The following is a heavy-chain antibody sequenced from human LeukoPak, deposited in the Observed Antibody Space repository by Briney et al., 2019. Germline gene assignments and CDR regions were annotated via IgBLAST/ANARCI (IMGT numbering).Heavy chain of an antibody. Sequence: PSETLSLTCSVAGGSISSYYWSWIRQPPGKGLEWIGYIYYSGSTKYNPSLKSRVTISGDTSKNQFSLRLSSVTAADTAVYYCARASYSYDINGWVPFDYWGQGTLVTVSS. J-gene: IGHJ4*02. CDR3: ARASYSYDINGWVPFDY. CDR2: IYYSGST. CDR1: GGSISSYY. V-gene: IGHV4-59*08. D-gene: IGHD3-22*01.